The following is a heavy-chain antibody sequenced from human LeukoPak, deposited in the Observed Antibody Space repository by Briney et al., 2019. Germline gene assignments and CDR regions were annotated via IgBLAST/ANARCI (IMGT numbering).Heavy chain of an antibody. CDR3: ARDLQFRTFDFDY. Sequence: PSGTLSLTCAVSGGSISSSNWWSWVRQPPGKGLEWIGEIYHSGSTNYNPSLKSRVTISVDKSKNQFSLRLSSVTAADTAVYYCARDLQFRTFDFDYWGQGTPVTVSS. J-gene: IGHJ4*02. CDR1: GGSISSSNW. D-gene: IGHD1-1*01. CDR2: IYHSGST. V-gene: IGHV4-4*02.